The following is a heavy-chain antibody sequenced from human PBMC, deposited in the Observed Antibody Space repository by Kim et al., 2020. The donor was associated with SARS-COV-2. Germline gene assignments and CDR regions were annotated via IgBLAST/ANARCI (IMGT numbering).Heavy chain of an antibody. Sequence: SETLSLTCTVSGGSISSHYWSWIRQPPGKGLEWIGYIHYSGSTNYNPSLKSRVTISVDTSKNQFSLKLSSVTAADTAVYYCARDRSYFSYWGQNPGHRLL. V-gene: IGHV4-59*11. CDR2: IHYSGST. J-gene: IGHJ4*01. CDR1: GGSISSHY. D-gene: IGHD1-26*01. CDR3: ARDRSYFSY.